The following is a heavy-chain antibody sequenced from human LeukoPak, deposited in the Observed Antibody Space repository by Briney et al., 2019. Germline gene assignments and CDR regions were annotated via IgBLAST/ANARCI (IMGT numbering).Heavy chain of an antibody. CDR1: GGSISSYY. V-gene: IGHV4-59*01. D-gene: IGHD6-13*01. Sequence: SETLSLTCTVSGGSISSYYWSWIRQPPGKGLEWIGYIYYSGSTNYNPSLKSRVTISVDTPKNQFSLKLSSVTAADTAVYYCARYTSHWGDFDYWGQGTLVTVSS. J-gene: IGHJ4*02. CDR3: ARYTSHWGDFDY. CDR2: IYYSGST.